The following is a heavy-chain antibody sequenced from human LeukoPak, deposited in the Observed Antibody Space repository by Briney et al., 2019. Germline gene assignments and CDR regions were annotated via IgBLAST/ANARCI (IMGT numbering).Heavy chain of an antibody. CDR2: IWYDGSNK. V-gene: IGHV3-33*01. CDR3: ARDRLLWFGELSYYFDY. J-gene: IGHJ4*02. CDR1: GFTFSSYG. Sequence: GALRLSCAASGFTFSSYGMHWVRQAPGKGLEWLAVIWYDGSNKYYADSVKGRFTISRDNSKNTLYLQMNSLRAEDTAVYYCARDRLLWFGELSYYFDYWGQGTLVTVSS. D-gene: IGHD3-10*01.